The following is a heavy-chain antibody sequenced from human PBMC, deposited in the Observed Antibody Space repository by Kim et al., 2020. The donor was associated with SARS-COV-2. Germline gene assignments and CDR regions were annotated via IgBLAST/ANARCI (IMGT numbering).Heavy chain of an antibody. CDR2: ISGSGGST. J-gene: IGHJ5*02. V-gene: IGHV3-23*01. CDR1: GFTFSSYA. CDR3: AKDPVSNEYATPIPNWFDP. D-gene: IGHD2-8*01. Sequence: GGSLRLSCAASGFTFSSYAMSWVRQAPGKGLEWVSAISGSGGSTYYADSVKGRFTISRDNSKNTLYLQMNSLRAEDTAVYYCAKDPVSNEYATPIPNWFDPWGQGTLVTVSS.